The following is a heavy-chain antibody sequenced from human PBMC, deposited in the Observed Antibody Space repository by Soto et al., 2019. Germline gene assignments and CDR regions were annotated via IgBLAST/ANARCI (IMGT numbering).Heavy chain of an antibody. J-gene: IGHJ5*02. D-gene: IGHD4-4*01. V-gene: IGHV1-46*04. CDR3: AKGASRRDYSNGRRYDT. CDR1: GYTVTSYF. CDR2: INPGAGGR. Sequence: GSSVKVSCKVSGYTVTSYFIHWVRQAPGQGLEWIGVINPGAGGRSYAQKLQGRVTLTGDTSTSTVYMELSSLTSDDTGVYYCAKGASRRDYSNGRRYDTWGQGTLVTVSS.